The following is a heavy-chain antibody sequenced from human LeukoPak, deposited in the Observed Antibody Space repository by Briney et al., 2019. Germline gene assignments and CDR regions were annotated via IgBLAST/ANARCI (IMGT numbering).Heavy chain of an antibody. CDR3: ARVTRGATPYFDY. CDR2: IYYSGST. CDR1: GGSISSSSYY. V-gene: IGHV4-61*05. D-gene: IGHD3-10*01. Sequence: SETLSLTCTVSGGSISSSSYYWGWIRQPPGKGLEWIGYIYYSGSTNYNPSLKSRVTISVDTSKNQFSLKLSSVTAADTAVYYCARVTRGATPYFDYWGQGTLVTVSS. J-gene: IGHJ4*02.